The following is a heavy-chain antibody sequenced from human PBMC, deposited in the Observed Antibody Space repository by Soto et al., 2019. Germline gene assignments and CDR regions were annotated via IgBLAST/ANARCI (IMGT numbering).Heavy chain of an antibody. Sequence: SETLSLTCTVSGGSISSSSYYWGWIRQPPGKGLEWIGSIYYSGSTYYNPSLKSRVTISVDTSKNQFSLKLSSVTAADTAVYYCARQGSSGYYPFDYWGQGTLVTVSA. CDR2: IYYSGST. V-gene: IGHV4-39*01. J-gene: IGHJ4*02. CDR3: ARQGSSGYYPFDY. CDR1: GGSISSSSYY. D-gene: IGHD3-22*01.